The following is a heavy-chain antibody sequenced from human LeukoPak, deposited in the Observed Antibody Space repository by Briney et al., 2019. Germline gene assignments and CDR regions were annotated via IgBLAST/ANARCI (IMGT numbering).Heavy chain of an antibody. CDR2: INPNSGGT. CDR3: ARVRLIVGAPFDY. CDR1: GYTFTGYY. V-gene: IGHV1-2*02. Sequence: ASVKVSCKASGYTFTGYYMHWVRQAPGQGLEWMGWINPNSGGTNYAQKFQGRVTMTRDTSISTAYMELSRLRSDDTAVYYCARVRLIVGAPFDYWGQGTLVTVSS. D-gene: IGHD1-26*01. J-gene: IGHJ4*02.